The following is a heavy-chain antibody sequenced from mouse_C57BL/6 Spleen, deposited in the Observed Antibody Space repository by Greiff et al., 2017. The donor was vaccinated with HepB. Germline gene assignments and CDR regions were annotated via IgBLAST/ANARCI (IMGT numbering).Heavy chain of an antibody. J-gene: IGHJ2*01. Sequence: QVQLQQSGAELVRPGTSVKVSCKASGYAFTNYLIEWVKQRPGQGLEWIGVINPGSGGTNYNEKFKGKATLTADKSSSTAYMQLSSLTSEDSAVYFCARSFYYDPDYWGQGTTLTVSS. CDR2: INPGSGGT. CDR1: GYAFTNYL. CDR3: ARSFYYDPDY. V-gene: IGHV1-54*01. D-gene: IGHD2-4*01.